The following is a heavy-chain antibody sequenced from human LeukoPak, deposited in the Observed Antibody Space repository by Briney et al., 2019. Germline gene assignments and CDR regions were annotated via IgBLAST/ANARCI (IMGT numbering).Heavy chain of an antibody. D-gene: IGHD6-19*01. CDR1: GYTLTESS. Sequence: ASVRVSCNVSGYTLTESSMHGVRQAPGNGLEWMGGFDPEDGEPIYAQKIQGRVTMTEDTSVHTAYMELRSLRSEDTAVYYCVTDIRSGWRNYWGQGTLITVSS. V-gene: IGHV1-24*01. J-gene: IGHJ4*02. CDR2: FDPEDGEP. CDR3: VTDIRSGWRNY.